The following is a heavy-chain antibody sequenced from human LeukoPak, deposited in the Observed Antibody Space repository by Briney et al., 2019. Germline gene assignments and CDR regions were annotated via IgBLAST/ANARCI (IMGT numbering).Heavy chain of an antibody. CDR2: ISSWSSYT. Sequence: PGGSLRLSCAGSGFTFSTYSIHWVRRAPGKGLEWVSCISSWSSYTYYADSVKGRFTISRDNAKSSLYLQMNSLRAEDTAVYYCARDNPYSESLAADDAFDIWGQGTMVTVSS. J-gene: IGHJ3*02. CDR3: ARDNPYSESLAADDAFDI. CDR1: GFTFSTYS. V-gene: IGHV3-21*01. D-gene: IGHD1-26*01.